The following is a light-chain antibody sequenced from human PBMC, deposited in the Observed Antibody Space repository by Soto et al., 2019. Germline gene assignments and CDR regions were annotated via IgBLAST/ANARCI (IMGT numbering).Light chain of an antibody. CDR3: QSCDSSISVV. Sequence: QSVLTQPPSVSGAPGQRITISCTGTSSNIGASHYVHWYQQLPGRAPKLIMYGNSIRPSGVADRFSGSKSGNAASLPISGLQAGDEADYYCQSCDSSISVVFGTGTKLTVL. V-gene: IGLV1-40*01. CDR1: SSNIGASHY. CDR2: GNS. J-gene: IGLJ1*01.